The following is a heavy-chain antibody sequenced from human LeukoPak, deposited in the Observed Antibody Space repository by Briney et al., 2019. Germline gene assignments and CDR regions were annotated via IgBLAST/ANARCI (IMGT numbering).Heavy chain of an antibody. CDR2: FDPEDGET. V-gene: IGHV1-24*01. CDR1: GYTLTELS. J-gene: IGHJ6*02. Sequence: ASVTVSCKVSGYTLTELSMHWVRQAPGKGLEWMGGFDPEDGETIYAQKFQGRVTMTEDTSTDTAYMELSSLRSEDTAVYYCATGSMVRGVYWGPYYYYGMDVWGQGTTVTVSS. D-gene: IGHD3-10*01. CDR3: ATGSMVRGVYWGPYYYYGMDV.